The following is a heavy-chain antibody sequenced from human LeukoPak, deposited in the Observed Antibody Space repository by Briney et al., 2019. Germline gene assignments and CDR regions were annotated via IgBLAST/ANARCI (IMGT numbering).Heavy chain of an antibody. D-gene: IGHD5-24*01. J-gene: IGHJ4*01. Sequence: ASVKVSCKASGGTFSSYAISWVRQAPGQGLEWMGRIIPILGIANYAQKFQGRVTITADKSTSTAYMELSSLRSEDTAVYYCARGGDGYNYDYWGQGTLVTVSS. CDR2: IIPILGIA. V-gene: IGHV1-69*04. CDR3: ARGGDGYNYDY. CDR1: GGTFSSYA.